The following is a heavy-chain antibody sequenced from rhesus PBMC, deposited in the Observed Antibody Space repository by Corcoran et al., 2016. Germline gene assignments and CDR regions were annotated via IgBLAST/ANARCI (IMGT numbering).Heavy chain of an antibody. J-gene: IGHJ4*01. D-gene: IGHD2-27*01. Sequence: QVQLQESGPGLVKPSETLSLTCAVSGGSVSSSNWWSWIRQPPGKGLEWMGYSSGSSGSTYYNPSLVKRLYCIWFIFCSVCTTYYNPSLKSRVTISTDTSQTRFSLKLSSVTAADTAVYYCARSFLGYSSWCDYWGQGVLVTVSS. CDR3: TSQTRFSLKLSSVTAADTAVYYCARSFLGYSSWCDY. V-gene: IGHV4-65*01. CDR2: SSGSSGST. CDR1: GGSVSSSNW.